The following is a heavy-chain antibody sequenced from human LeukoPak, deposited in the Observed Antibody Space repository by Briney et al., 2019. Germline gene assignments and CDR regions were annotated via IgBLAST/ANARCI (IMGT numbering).Heavy chain of an antibody. CDR1: GFTFSSYA. CDR2: ISGSGGST. CDR3: AKDFSYDSRVVNAFDI. D-gene: IGHD3-22*01. Sequence: GGSLRLSCAASGFTFSSYAMSWVRQAPGKGLEWVSAISGSGGSTYYADSVKGRFTISRDNSKNTLYLQMNSLRAEDTAVYYCAKDFSYDSRVVNAFDIWGQGTMVTVSS. J-gene: IGHJ3*02. V-gene: IGHV3-23*01.